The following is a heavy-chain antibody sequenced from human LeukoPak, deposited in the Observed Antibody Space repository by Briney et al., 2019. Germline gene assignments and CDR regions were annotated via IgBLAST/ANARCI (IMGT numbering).Heavy chain of an antibody. CDR3: ARVVVTAIRQNYYYNYMDV. D-gene: IGHD2-21*02. Sequence: ASVKVSCKASGYTFTSYGISWVRQAPGQGLEWMGWISAYNGNTNYAQKLQGRVTMTTDTSTSTAYMELRSLRSDDTAVYYCARVVVTAIRQNYYYNYMDVWGKGTTVTVSS. CDR1: GYTFTSYG. J-gene: IGHJ6*03. CDR2: ISAYNGNT. V-gene: IGHV1-18*01.